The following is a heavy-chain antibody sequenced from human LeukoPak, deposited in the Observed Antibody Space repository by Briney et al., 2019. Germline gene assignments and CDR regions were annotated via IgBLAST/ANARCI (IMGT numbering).Heavy chain of an antibody. CDR1: GYPFSNYW. CDR2: IYTGDSAT. D-gene: IGHD2-15*01. J-gene: IGHJ4*02. V-gene: IGHV5-51*01. Sequence: TSGESLQISCRGSGYPFSNYWIGWVRQLPGKGLGWMGIIYTGDSATRYSPSFQGQVTISADKSIDTAYRKWSSLKASDTAMYYCARHLIQYCSGGYCYGEYYFDHWGQGTLVTVSS. CDR3: ARHLIQYCSGGYCYGEYYFDH.